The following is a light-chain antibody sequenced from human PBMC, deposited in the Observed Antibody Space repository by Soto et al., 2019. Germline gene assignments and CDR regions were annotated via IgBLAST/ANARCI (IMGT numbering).Light chain of an antibody. CDR2: AAS. Sequence: DIQMTQSPSSLSASVGDRVTITCRASRGISSYLNWYQQKPGKAPKLLIYAASSLQSGVPSRFSGSGSGTEFTLTISSLQPEDFATYYCQQSYSLPPTWTFGQGTKVEIK. CDR1: RGISSY. CDR3: QQSYSLPPTWT. J-gene: IGKJ1*01. V-gene: IGKV1-39*01.